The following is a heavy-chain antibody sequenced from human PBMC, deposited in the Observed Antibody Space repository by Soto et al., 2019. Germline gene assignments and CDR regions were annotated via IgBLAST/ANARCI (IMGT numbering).Heavy chain of an antibody. CDR1: GGSISSGDYY. CDR3: ARDHYDYVWGSYSYFDY. D-gene: IGHD3-16*01. J-gene: IGHJ4*02. CDR2: IYYSGST. V-gene: IGHV4-30-4*01. Sequence: QVQLQESGPGLVKPSQTLSLTCTVSGGSISSGDYYWSWIRQPPGKGLEWVGYIYYSGSTYYNPSLKRRVTISVDTSKNQFSLKLSSVTAADTAVYYCARDHYDYVWGSYSYFDYWGQGTLVTVSS.